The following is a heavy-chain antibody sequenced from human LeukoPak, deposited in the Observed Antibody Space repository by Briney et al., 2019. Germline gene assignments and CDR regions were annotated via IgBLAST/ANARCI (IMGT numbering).Heavy chain of an antibody. D-gene: IGHD3-22*01. CDR1: GGFTTTHY. Sequence: SETLSLTCTVSGGFTTTHYWSWIRQPPGKGLEWIGFIYYSGTTNYNPSLRSRVTISADTSKKQFSLKLTSVTAADTAMYYCATTGYYYDSSPSWGQGTLVTVSS. V-gene: IGHV4-59*11. CDR3: ATTGYYYDSSPS. J-gene: IGHJ5*02. CDR2: IYYSGTT.